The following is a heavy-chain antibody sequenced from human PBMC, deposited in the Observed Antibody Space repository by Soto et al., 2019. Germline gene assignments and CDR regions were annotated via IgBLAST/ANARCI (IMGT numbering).Heavy chain of an antibody. V-gene: IGHV3-49*03. CDR1: GFTFGDYA. CDR2: VRSKANGGTT. Sequence: GGSLRLSCTGSGFTFGDYAMTWFRQAPGKGLESVGFVRSKANGGTTEYAASVKDRLTISRDDSKSTAYLQMNSLKIEDTAVYYCTRDHRHLDYWGQGTLVTVSS. J-gene: IGHJ4*02. CDR3: TRDHRHLDY.